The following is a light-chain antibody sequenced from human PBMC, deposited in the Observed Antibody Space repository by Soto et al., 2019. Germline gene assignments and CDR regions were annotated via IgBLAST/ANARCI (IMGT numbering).Light chain of an antibody. CDR3: QQANSYPLT. V-gene: IGKV1-12*01. Sequence: DIQMTQSPCSVSASVGDRVTITCRASQGISSWLAWYQHKPGKAPKLLIYAASNLQSGVPSRFSGSGSGTDFTLTISSLQPEDSATYYCQQANSYPLTVGGGTKVDIK. CDR1: QGISSW. J-gene: IGKJ4*01. CDR2: AAS.